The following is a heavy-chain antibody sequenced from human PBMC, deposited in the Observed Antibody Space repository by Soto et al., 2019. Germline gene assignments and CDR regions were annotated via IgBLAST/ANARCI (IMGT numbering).Heavy chain of an antibody. CDR1: GYAFTSYG. Sequence: ASVKVSCKASGYAFTSYGISWVRQAPGQGLEWKGWISAYNGNTNYAQKLQDRVTMTTDTSTSTAYMELRSLRSDYTAVYYCARDALWGVKTFDPWGQGTLVTVSS. CDR3: ARDALWGVKTFDP. J-gene: IGHJ5*02. CDR2: ISAYNGNT. V-gene: IGHV1-18*01. D-gene: IGHD2-8*01.